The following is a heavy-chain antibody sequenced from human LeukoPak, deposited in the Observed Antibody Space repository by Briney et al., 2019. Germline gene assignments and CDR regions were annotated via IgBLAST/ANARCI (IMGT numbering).Heavy chain of an antibody. Sequence: PGGSLRLSCAASEFTFSSYWMSWVRQAPGKGLEWVANIKQDGSEKYYVDSVKGRFTISRDNAKNSLYLQMNSLRVDDTAVYYCARIYCGGGHCYYDYWGQGTLVTVSS. J-gene: IGHJ4*02. CDR2: IKQDGSEK. CDR3: ARIYCGGGHCYYDY. V-gene: IGHV3-7*01. CDR1: EFTFSSYW. D-gene: IGHD2-21*01.